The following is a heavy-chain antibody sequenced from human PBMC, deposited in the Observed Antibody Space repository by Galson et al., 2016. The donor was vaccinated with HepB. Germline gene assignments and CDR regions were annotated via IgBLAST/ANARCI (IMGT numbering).Heavy chain of an antibody. Sequence: SVKVSCKASGGSFSDYSINWVRQAPGQGLEWVGGIIPLFERTTYAQEFQGRVSISADGSTSTTYMELSSLRFEDTAVYSCARGGTTMLALATLDYWGRGALITVST. CDR1: GGSFSDYS. D-gene: IGHD3-3*01. CDR3: ARGGTTMLALATLDY. CDR2: IIPLFERT. V-gene: IGHV1-69*13. J-gene: IGHJ4*02.